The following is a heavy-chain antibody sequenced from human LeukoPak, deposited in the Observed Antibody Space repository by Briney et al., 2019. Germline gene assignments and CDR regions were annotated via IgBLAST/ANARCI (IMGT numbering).Heavy chain of an antibody. D-gene: IGHD2-21*02. V-gene: IGHV3-23*01. J-gene: IGHJ4*02. CDR3: AGSLAYCGGDCRLGDY. CDR2: ISGSGGST. Sequence: QSGGSLRLSCAASGFTFSSYAMSWVRQAPGKGLEWVSAISGSGGSTYYADSVKGRFTISRDNSKNTLYLQMNSLRAEDTAVYYCAGSLAYCGGDCRLGDYWGQGTLVTVSS. CDR1: GFTFSSYA.